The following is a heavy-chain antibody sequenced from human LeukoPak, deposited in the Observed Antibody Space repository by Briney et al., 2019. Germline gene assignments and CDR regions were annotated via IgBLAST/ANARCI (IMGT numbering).Heavy chain of an antibody. V-gene: IGHV3-30*18. CDR1: GFTFSSYG. J-gene: IGHJ3*02. Sequence: GRSLRLSCAASGFTFSSYGMHWVRQAPGKGLEWVAVISYDGSNKYYADSVKGRFTISRDNSKNTLYLQMNSLRAEDTAVYYCAKGSGYFDWLNAFDIWGQGTMVTVSS. CDR3: AKGSGYFDWLNAFDI. CDR2: ISYDGSNK. D-gene: IGHD3-9*01.